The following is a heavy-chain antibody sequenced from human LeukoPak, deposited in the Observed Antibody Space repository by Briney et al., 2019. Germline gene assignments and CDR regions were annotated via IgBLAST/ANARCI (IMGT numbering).Heavy chain of an antibody. CDR1: GFTFRTYW. V-gene: IGHV3-74*01. CDR3: ARILDSAWGELGY. CDR2: INTEGSST. D-gene: IGHD6-19*01. Sequence: GGALRLSCAASGFTFRTYWMHWVRHAPGKGVMWVSRINTEGSSTSYADSVKGRFTIPRDNAKNTLYLQMNSLKAEDTAGYYGARILDSAWGELGYWGQGTLVTVSS. J-gene: IGHJ4*02.